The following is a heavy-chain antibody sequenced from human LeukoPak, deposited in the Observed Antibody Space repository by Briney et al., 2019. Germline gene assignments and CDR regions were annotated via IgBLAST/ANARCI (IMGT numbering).Heavy chain of an antibody. J-gene: IGHJ4*02. D-gene: IGHD5-18*01. Sequence: GGSLRLSCAASGFTFSSYAISWVRQAPGQGLEWMGRIIPILGIANYAQKFQGRVTITADKSTSTAYMELSSLRSEDTAVYYCARDLVDTAMWEFDYWGQGTLVTVSS. CDR1: GFTFSSYA. V-gene: IGHV1-69*04. CDR3: ARDLVDTAMWEFDY. CDR2: IIPILGIA.